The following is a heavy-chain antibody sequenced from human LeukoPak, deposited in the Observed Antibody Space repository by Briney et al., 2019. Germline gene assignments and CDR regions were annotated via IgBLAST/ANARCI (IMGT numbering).Heavy chain of an antibody. CDR2: INHSGST. D-gene: IGHD6-19*01. Sequence: SETLSLTCAVYGGSFSGYYWSWIRQPPGKGLEWIGEINHSGSTNYSPSLKSRITISVDTSTNQFSLKLSSVTAADTAVYFCARGQWLVPLDFWGQGILVTVSS. J-gene: IGHJ4*02. V-gene: IGHV4-34*01. CDR1: GGSFSGYY. CDR3: ARGQWLVPLDF.